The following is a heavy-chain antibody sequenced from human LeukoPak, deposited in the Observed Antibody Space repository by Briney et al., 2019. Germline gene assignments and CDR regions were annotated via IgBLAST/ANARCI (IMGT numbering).Heavy chain of an antibody. D-gene: IGHD7-27*01. CDR2: MYTGGSA. J-gene: IGHJ4*02. CDR1: GASISSDY. V-gene: IGHV4-4*07. Sequence: SETLSLTSTVSGASISSDYWNWVRQPAGEGLEWIGRMYTGGSANYNPSLKSRVTMSVDTSKNQFSLKVNSVTAADTAVYYCARTQHGELDYWGRGTLVTVSS. CDR3: ARTQHGELDY.